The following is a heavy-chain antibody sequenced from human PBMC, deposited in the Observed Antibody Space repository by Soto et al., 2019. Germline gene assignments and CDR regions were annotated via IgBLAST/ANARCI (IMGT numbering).Heavy chain of an antibody. CDR2: IKQDGSDK. CDR3: ARNKCGGDCYPPAYYYYYGMDV. Sequence: GGSLRLSCAAAGFTFSSYWMTWLRQAPGKGLECVANIKQDGSDKYYVDSVKGRFTISRDNAKNSLYLQMNSLRAEDTAVYYCARNKCGGDCYPPAYYYYYGMDVWGQGTTVTVSS. J-gene: IGHJ6*02. D-gene: IGHD2-21*02. CDR1: GFTFSSYW. V-gene: IGHV3-7*01.